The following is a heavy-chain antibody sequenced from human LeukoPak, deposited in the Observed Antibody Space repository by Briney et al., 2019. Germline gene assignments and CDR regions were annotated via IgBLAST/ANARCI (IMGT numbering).Heavy chain of an antibody. CDR2: ISAYNGNT. CDR1: GYTFTSYG. Sequence: ASVKVSCKASGYTFTSYGISWVRQAPGQGLEWMGWISAYNGNTNYAQKLQGRVTMTTDTSTSTAYVELRSLRSDDTAVYYCARDERAYYGILTGYYSAYGMDVWGQGTTVTVSS. J-gene: IGHJ6*02. D-gene: IGHD3-9*01. V-gene: IGHV1-18*01. CDR3: ARDERAYYGILTGYYSAYGMDV.